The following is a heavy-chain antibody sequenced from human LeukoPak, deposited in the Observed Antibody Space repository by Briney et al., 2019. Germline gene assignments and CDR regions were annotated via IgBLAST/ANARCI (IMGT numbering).Heavy chain of an antibody. J-gene: IGHJ4*02. V-gene: IGHV3-53*05. Sequence: GGSLRLSCAASGFTVSSNYMSWVRQAPGKGLEWVSVIYSGGSTYYADSVKGRFTISRDNAKNTLYLQMNSLRTEDTAVYYCARVEYGSSWSPFDFWGQGILVTVSS. CDR1: GFTVSSNY. CDR3: ARVEYGSSWSPFDF. D-gene: IGHD6-13*01. CDR2: IYSGGST.